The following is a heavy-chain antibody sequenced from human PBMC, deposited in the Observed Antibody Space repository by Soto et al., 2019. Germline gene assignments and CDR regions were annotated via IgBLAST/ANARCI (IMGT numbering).Heavy chain of an antibody. V-gene: IGHV4-31*03. CDR1: GGSISSGGYY. D-gene: IGHD6-13*01. Sequence: SETLSLTCTVSGGSISSGGYYWSWIRQHPGKGLEWIGYIYYSGSTYYNPSLKSRVTISVDTSKNQFSLKLSSVTAADTAVYYCARGGEQQLVLKGAFGYWGQGTLVTAPQ. CDR2: IYYSGST. J-gene: IGHJ4*02. CDR3: ARGGEQQLVLKGAFGY.